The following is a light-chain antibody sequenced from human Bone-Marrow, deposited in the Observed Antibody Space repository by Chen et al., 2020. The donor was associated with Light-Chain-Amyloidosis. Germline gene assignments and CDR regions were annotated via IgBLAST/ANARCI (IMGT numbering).Light chain of an antibody. CDR2: GSS. CDR1: QTISSIY. CDR3: QQYCTSPLT. V-gene: IGKV3-20*01. J-gene: IGKJ4*01. Sequence: EIVLTQSPGTLSLSPGGGANLSCRGSQTISSIYLTWYQQKFGQAPRLLSYGSSSRATGIPDRFTGSGSETEFTLTINRLEPEDFAMYYCQQYCTSPLTFGGGTKVEIK.